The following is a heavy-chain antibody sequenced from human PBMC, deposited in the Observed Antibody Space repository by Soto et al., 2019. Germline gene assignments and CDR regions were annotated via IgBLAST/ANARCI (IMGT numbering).Heavy chain of an antibody. CDR2: IIPIFGTA. Sequence: QVQLVQSGAEVKNPGSSVKVSCKASGGTFSSYSINWLRQAPGQGLEWMGEIIPIFGTANYAQKFQGRVTITADESTSTAYMELSSLRSEDTAVYYCARDGGRHSGGIDYWGQGTLVTVSS. J-gene: IGHJ4*02. D-gene: IGHD1-26*01. V-gene: IGHV1-69*01. CDR1: GGTFSSYS. CDR3: ARDGGRHSGGIDY.